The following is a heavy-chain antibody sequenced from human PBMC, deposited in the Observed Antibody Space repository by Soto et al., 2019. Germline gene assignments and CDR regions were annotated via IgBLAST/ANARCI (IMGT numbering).Heavy chain of an antibody. CDR3: AKSSSWAHYYYMDV. J-gene: IGHJ6*03. CDR1: GFTLSSYA. Sequence: PGGSLRLSCAASGFTLSSYAMSWVRQAPGKGLEWVSVISGSGDTTNYADSVKDRFTISRDNSKNSLYLQMNSLRVEDTAIYYCAKSSSWAHYYYMDVWGKGTTVTVSS. V-gene: IGHV3-23*01. D-gene: IGHD2-2*01. CDR2: ISGSGDTT.